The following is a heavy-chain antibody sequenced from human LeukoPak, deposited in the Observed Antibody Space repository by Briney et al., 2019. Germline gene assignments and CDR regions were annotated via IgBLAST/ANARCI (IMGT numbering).Heavy chain of an antibody. V-gene: IGHV4-61*02. D-gene: IGHD3-22*01. Sequence: SETLSLTCTVSGGSITSGSYYWSWIRQPAGKGLEWIGRIYTSGSTNYNPSLKSRVTIAVDTSKNQFSLTLSSVTAADTAVYYCARLPANYYDSSGYIARDYWGQGTLVTVSS. CDR2: IYTSGST. CDR1: GGSITSGSYY. J-gene: IGHJ4*02. CDR3: ARLPANYYDSSGYIARDY.